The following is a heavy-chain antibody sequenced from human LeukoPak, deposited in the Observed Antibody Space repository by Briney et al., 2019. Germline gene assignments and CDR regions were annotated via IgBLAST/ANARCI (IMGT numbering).Heavy chain of an antibody. CDR2: IRGSGAIT. D-gene: IGHD6-13*01. CDR1: GFSFSIYA. V-gene: IGHV3-23*01. CDR3: AKDRGSWFALFDS. J-gene: IGHJ4*02. Sequence: GGSLRLSCTASGFSFSIYALSWVRQAPGKGLEWVSGIRGSGAITYYADSVKGRFTISRDNSKSTLFLHMNSLRAEDTAVYYCAKDRGSWFALFDSWGQGTLVTVSP.